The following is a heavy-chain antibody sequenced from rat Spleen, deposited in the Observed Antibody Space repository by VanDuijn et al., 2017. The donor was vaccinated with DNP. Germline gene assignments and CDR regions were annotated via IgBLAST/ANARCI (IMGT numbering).Heavy chain of an antibody. J-gene: IGHJ3*01. Sequence: EVQLQESGPGLVKPSQSLSLTCSVTGYSITSNYWAWIRKFPGNEMEWMGYISYSGFTSFNPSLISRISITRDTSKNQFFLQLNSVTTEGTATYYCARSDSYGFPYWGQGTLVTVSS. D-gene: IGHD1-2*01. CDR1: GYSITSNY. V-gene: IGHV3-1*01. CDR2: ISYSGFT. CDR3: ARSDSYGFPY.